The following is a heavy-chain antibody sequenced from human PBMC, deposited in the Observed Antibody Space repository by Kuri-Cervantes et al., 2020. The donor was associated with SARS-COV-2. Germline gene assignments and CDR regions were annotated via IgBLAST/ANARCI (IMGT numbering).Heavy chain of an antibody. CDR3: ARAAYCTGGSCYFDF. V-gene: IGHV3-21*01. J-gene: IGHJ4*02. CDR2: ISGSSNYI. Sequence: GGSLRLSCAASGFTFSSYAMNWVRQAPGKGLEWVASISGSSNYIYYADSLKGRFTISRDNAKNALFLQMNGLRAEDTAVYYCARAAYCTGGSCYFDFWGQGTLVTVSS. CDR1: GFTFSSYA. D-gene: IGHD2-8*02.